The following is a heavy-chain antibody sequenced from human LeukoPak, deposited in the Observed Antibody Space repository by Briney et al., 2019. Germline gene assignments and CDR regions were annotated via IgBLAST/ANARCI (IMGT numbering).Heavy chain of an antibody. V-gene: IGHV3-7*01. D-gene: IGHD2-2*01. Sequence: PGGSLRLSCAASGFTFSSYWMSWVRQAPGKGLEGVANIKQDGSEKYYVDSVKCRFTISRDNVKNSLYLQMNSLRAEDTAVYYCARGVKVVVVPAASPAYYYYYMDVWGKGTRVSVSS. CDR1: GFTFSSYW. CDR2: IKQDGSEK. J-gene: IGHJ6*03. CDR3: ARGVKVVVVPAASPAYYYYYMDV.